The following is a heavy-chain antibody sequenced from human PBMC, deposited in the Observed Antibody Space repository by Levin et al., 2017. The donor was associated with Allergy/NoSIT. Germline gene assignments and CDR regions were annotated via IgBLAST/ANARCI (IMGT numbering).Heavy chain of an antibody. CDR1: GYSFTTYW. CDR2: IYPGDSDT. Sequence: PGESLKISCKASGYSFTTYWIAWVRQMPGKGLEWMGIIYPGDSDTRYSPSFQGQVTISADKSISTAYLQWSSLKASDTAIYYCARKILSYYYMDVWGKGTTVTVSS. CDR3: ARKILSYYYMDV. V-gene: IGHV5-51*01. J-gene: IGHJ6*03.